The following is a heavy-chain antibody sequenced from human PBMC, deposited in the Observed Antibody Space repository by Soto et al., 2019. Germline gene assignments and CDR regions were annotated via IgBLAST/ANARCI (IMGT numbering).Heavy chain of an antibody. V-gene: IGHV3-30*18. Sequence: PGWSLRLSCAASGFTFSSSVMHWVRQAPGKGLEWVAVISYDGINKYYADSVKGRFTISRDNSKNTLYLQMNSLRAEDTAVYYCAKDLGRYYYGSGTSLWFVPWGQGTMITV. CDR3: AKDLGRYYYGSGTSLWFVP. D-gene: IGHD3-10*01. CDR2: ISYDGINK. J-gene: IGHJ5*02. CDR1: GFTFSSSV.